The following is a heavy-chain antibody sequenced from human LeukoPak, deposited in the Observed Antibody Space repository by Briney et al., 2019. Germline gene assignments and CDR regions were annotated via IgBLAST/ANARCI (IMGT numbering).Heavy chain of an antibody. J-gene: IGHJ2*01. CDR3: GRRIGPATFDH. CDR2: INTYGNT. D-gene: IGHD2-21*01. CDR1: GVSVSSNGYY. Sequence: SETLSLTCTVSGVSVSSNGYYWGWIRPPPGQGLAWNSEINTYGNTYEKPSLKSPLTISIDTSKNQFSLKRSSVTATDTAVYYCGRRIGPATFDHWGRGTLVTVSA. V-gene: IGHV4-39*01.